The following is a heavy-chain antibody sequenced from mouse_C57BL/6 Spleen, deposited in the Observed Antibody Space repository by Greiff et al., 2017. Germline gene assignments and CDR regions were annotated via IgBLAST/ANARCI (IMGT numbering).Heavy chain of an antibody. Sequence: VQLQQSGPELVKPGASVKIPCKASGYTFTDYNMDWVKQSHGKSLEWIGDINPNNGGTIYNQKFKGKATLTVDKSSSTAYMELRSLTSEDTAVYYCARSGSSFSYWYFDVWGTGTTVTVSS. D-gene: IGHD1-1*01. CDR2: INPNNGGT. J-gene: IGHJ1*03. V-gene: IGHV1-18*01. CDR3: ARSGSSFSYWYFDV. CDR1: GYTFTDYN.